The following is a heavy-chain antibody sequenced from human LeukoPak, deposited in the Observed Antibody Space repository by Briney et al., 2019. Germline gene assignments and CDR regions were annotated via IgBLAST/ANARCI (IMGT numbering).Heavy chain of an antibody. J-gene: IGHJ6*03. V-gene: IGHV3-20*04. D-gene: IGHD2-21*01. CDR1: GFTFDDYG. CDR2: INWNGGST. CDR3: ARDRCGGDCYVNYYYMDV. Sequence: GGSLRLSCAASGFTFDDYGMSWVRQAPGKGLEWVSGINWNGGSTGYADSVKGRFTISRDNAKNSLYLQMNSLRAEDTALYYCARDRCGGDCYVNYYYMDVWGKGTTVTVSS.